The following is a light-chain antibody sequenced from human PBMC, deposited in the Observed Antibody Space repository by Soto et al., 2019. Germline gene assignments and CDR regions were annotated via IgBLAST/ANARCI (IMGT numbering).Light chain of an antibody. Sequence: QSVLTQPASVSGSPGQSITISCTGTSSDVGGYNYVSWYQQHPGKAPKLMIYDVSNRPSGVSNRFSGSKSGNTASLTISGLQAEDEADYYCSSYTSSSKIGFGGGTKVTVL. J-gene: IGLJ2*01. V-gene: IGLV2-14*01. CDR2: DVS. CDR3: SSYTSSSKIG. CDR1: SSDVGGYNY.